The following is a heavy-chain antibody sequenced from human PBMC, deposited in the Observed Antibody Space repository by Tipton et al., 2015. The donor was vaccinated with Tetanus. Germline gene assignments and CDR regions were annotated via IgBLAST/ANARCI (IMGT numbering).Heavy chain of an antibody. V-gene: IGHV1-69*01. CDR1: GGPFYKHG. Sequence: QSGPEVKKPGSSVKVSCKSSGGPFYKHGISWVRQAPGQGLEWLGGIIPMFGTKTYSQTFRGRVTITADESTRTAYMELSSLRSGDTAVYYCARVKEYYDSSGPDAFDIWGQGTMVTVSS. J-gene: IGHJ3*02. CDR2: IIPMFGTK. D-gene: IGHD3-22*01. CDR3: ARVKEYYDSSGPDAFDI.